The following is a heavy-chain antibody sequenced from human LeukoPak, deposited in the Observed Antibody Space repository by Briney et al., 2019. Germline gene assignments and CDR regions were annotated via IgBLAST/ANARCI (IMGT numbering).Heavy chain of an antibody. J-gene: IGHJ4*02. CDR2: IYYSGST. D-gene: IGHD2-2*01. V-gene: IGHV4-59*01. CDR3: AREGYCSSTSCFGGLDY. CDR1: GGSISSYY. Sequence: SETLCLTCTVAGGSISSYYWSWIRQPPGKGLEWIGYIYYSGSTNYNPSLKSRVTISVDTSKNQFSLKLSSVTAADTAVYYCAREGYCSSTSCFGGLDYWGQGTLVTVSS.